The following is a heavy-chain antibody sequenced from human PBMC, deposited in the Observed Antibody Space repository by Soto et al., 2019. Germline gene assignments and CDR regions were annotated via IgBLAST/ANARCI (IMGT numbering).Heavy chain of an antibody. CDR3: AKGGRQWLVTSDFNY. D-gene: IGHD6-19*01. J-gene: IGHJ4*02. Sequence: GGSLRLSCAASGFTFSEEAMHWVRQAPGKGLEWVAVVPHDGRNTHYADSVKGRFTISRDSSKNTVSLEMTSLRAEDTAVYYCAKGGRQWLVTSDFNYWGQGA. CDR1: GFTFSEEA. V-gene: IGHV3-30*18. CDR2: VPHDGRNT.